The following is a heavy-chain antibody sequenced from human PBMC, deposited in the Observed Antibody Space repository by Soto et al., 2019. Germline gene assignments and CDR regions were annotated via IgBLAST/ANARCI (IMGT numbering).Heavy chain of an antibody. CDR2: IYPGDSDT. CDR3: ARELTSGSYSYYYYYGMDV. Sequence: PGESLKISCKGSGYSFTSYWIGWVRQMPWKGLEWMGIIYPGDSDTRYSPSFQGQVTISADKSISTAYLQWSSLKASDTAMYYCARELTSGSYSYYYYYGMDVWGQGTTVTVSS. CDR1: GYSFTSYW. D-gene: IGHD1-26*01. J-gene: IGHJ6*02. V-gene: IGHV5-51*01.